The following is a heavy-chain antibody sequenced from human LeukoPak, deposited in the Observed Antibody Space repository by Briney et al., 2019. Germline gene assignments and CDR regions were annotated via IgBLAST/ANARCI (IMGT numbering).Heavy chain of an antibody. CDR1: GGTFSSYA. CDR2: IIPIFGTA. J-gene: IGHJ5*02. Sequence: ASVKVSCKASGGTFSSYAISWVRQAPGQGLEWMGGIIPIFGTANYAQKFQGRVTITADKSTSTAFMELSSLRSEDTAVYYCARGTSFGKDYGDYESGDWFDPWGQGTLVTVSS. V-gene: IGHV1-69*06. D-gene: IGHD4-17*01. CDR3: ARGTSFGKDYGDYESGDWFDP.